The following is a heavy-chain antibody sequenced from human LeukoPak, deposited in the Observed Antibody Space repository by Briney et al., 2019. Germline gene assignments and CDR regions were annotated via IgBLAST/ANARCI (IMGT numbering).Heavy chain of an antibody. Sequence: GGSLRLSCAASGFTFSSYSMNWVRQAPGKGLEWVSYISSSSSTIYYADSVKGRFTISRDNAKNSLYLQINSLRAEDTAVYYCAREGMAWDDAFDIWGQGTMVTVSS. CDR3: AREGMAWDDAFDI. D-gene: IGHD5-24*01. J-gene: IGHJ3*02. CDR1: GFTFSSYS. V-gene: IGHV3-48*01. CDR2: ISSSSSTI.